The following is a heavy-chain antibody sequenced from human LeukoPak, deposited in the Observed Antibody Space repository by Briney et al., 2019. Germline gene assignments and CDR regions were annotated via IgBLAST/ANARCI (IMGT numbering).Heavy chain of an antibody. CDR2: VYPADSKA. V-gene: IGHV5-51*01. CDR1: GNSFTTYW. CDR3: ARSYGSGSYGGAFDI. Sequence: PGESLKISCKGSGNSFTTYWIGWVRQMPGKGLEWMGIVYPADSKARYSPSFQGQVTISADRSISTAYLQWSSLQASDTAMYYCARSYGSGSYGGAFDIWGQGTMVTVSS. J-gene: IGHJ3*02. D-gene: IGHD3-10*01.